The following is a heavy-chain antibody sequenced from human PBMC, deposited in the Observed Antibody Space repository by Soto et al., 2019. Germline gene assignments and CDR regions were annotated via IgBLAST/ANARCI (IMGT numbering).Heavy chain of an antibody. CDR1: GGCFRPCF. Sequence: SETLSLTGTVSGGCFRPCFLSWIRQPPGKRLEWIGNIYYSGNTYYNPSLKSRLIISIDTSKNQFSLKVGSVTAADTAVYYCASSSLYGMDVWGQGTTVTVS. J-gene: IGHJ6*02. V-gene: IGHV4-59*08. CDR3: ASSSLYGMDV. CDR2: IYYSGNT.